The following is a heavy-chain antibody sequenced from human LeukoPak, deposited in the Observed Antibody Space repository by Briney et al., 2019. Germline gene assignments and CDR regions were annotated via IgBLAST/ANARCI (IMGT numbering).Heavy chain of an antibody. CDR2: IYSSGST. D-gene: IGHD6-19*01. CDR3: ARGVPESRGWFNWFDP. J-gene: IGHJ5*02. CDR1: GGSINNYY. V-gene: IGHV4-59*12. Sequence: SETLSLTCTVSGGSINNYYWSWIRQPPGKGLEWIGYIYSSGSTNYNPSLKSRVIISVDTSKNQFSLKLTSLTAADTAVYYCARGVPESRGWFNWFDPWGQGTLVTVSA.